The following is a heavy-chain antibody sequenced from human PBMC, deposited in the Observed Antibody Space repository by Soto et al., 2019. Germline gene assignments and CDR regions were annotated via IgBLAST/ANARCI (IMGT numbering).Heavy chain of an antibody. Sequence: QIILKESGPTLVKPTQTLTLTCTFSGFSLNTYGVGVGWIRQPPGKALEWLAFIYWDDDKGYSPSLKSRLTITKDTSKTQVFLTITNMDPADTATYYCAQRPGSGRLEFEYWGQGTLVTVSS. D-gene: IGHD3-10*01. CDR2: IYWDDDK. J-gene: IGHJ4*02. CDR3: AQRPGSGRLEFEY. CDR1: GFSLNTYGVG. V-gene: IGHV2-5*02.